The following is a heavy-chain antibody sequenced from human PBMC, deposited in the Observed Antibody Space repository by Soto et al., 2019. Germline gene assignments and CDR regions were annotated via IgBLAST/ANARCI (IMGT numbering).Heavy chain of an antibody. V-gene: IGHV5-51*01. CDR2: IYPGDSDT. J-gene: IGHJ4*02. Sequence: PGESLKISCKGSRYSFTSYWIGWVRQMPGKGLEWMGIIYPGDSDTRYSPSFQGQVTISADKSISTAYLQWSSLKASDTAMYYCARSVAARPEVTYFDYWGQGTLVTVS. D-gene: IGHD6-6*01. CDR3: ARSVAARPEVTYFDY. CDR1: RYSFTSYW.